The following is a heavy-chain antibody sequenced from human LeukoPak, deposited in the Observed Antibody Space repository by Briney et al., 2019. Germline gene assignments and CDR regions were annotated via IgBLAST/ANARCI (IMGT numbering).Heavy chain of an antibody. CDR1: GFTFSSYG. J-gene: IGHJ3*02. Sequence: SGGSLRLSCAASGFTFSSYGMHWVRQAPGKGLEWVAFIRYDGSNKYYADSVKGRFTISRDNAKNSLYLQMNSLRAEDTAVYYCASLGAVLGAFDIWGQGTMVTVSS. D-gene: IGHD3-10*01. CDR3: ASLGAVLGAFDI. CDR2: IRYDGSNK. V-gene: IGHV3-30*02.